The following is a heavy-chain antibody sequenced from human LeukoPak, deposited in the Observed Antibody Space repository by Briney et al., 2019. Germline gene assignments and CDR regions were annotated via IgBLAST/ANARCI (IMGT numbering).Heavy chain of an antibody. V-gene: IGHV4-4*07. CDR3: ARQIASAGTAGFDF. CDR2: IYSTGST. J-gene: IGHJ4*02. D-gene: IGHD6-13*01. Sequence: PSETLSLTCTVSGGSISSYYWSWIRQPAGKGLEWIGRIYSTGSTDYNPSLKSRVTMSVDTSKNQFSLRLRSVTAADTAVYYCARQIASAGTAGFDFWGQGALVTVSS. CDR1: GGSISSYY.